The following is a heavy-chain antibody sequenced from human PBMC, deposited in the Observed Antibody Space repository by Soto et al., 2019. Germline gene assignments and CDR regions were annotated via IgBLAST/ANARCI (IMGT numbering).Heavy chain of an antibody. CDR3: ARVGYLGYCSSTRCPNFDY. Sequence: SETLSLTCAVSGGSINSSNWWSWVRQPPGKGLEWIGEIYHSGSTNYNPSLKSRVTISVDKSKNQFSLKLSSVTAADTAVYYCARVGYLGYCSSTRCPNFDYWGQGTLVTVS. CDR1: GGSINSSNW. V-gene: IGHV4-4*02. J-gene: IGHJ4*02. D-gene: IGHD2-2*01. CDR2: IYHSGST.